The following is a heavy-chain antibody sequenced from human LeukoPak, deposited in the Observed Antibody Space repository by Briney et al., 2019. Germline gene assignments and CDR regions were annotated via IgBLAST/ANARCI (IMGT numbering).Heavy chain of an antibody. CDR3: ARERTLLYYFDY. CDR1: GGSISSITSLTYY. CDR2: VHYSGST. D-gene: IGHD3/OR15-3a*01. J-gene: IGHJ4*02. V-gene: IGHV4-39*02. Sequence: SETLSLTCIVSGGSISSITSLTYYWNWIRQSPGTGLEWIGSVHYSGSTYYNPSLKSQVTISADTSKNQFSLKLTSVTAADTAVYYCARERTLLYYFDYWGQGTLVTVSS.